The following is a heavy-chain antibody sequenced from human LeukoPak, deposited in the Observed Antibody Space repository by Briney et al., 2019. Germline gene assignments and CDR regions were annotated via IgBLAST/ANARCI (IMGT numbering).Heavy chain of an antibody. J-gene: IGHJ6*02. CDR1: GFTFSSYW. D-gene: IGHD6-13*01. V-gene: IGHV3-74*01. CDR3: ARDEYSSSWYRFYYYYGVDV. CDR2: INSDGSST. Sequence: PGGSLRLSCAASGFTFSSYWMHWVRQAPGKGLVWVSRINSDGSSTSYADSVKGRFTISRDNAKNTLYLQMNSLRAEDTAVYYCARDEYSSSWYRFYYYYGVDVWGQGTTVTVSS.